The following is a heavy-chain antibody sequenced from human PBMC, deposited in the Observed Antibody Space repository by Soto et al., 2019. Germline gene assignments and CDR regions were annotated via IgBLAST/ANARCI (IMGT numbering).Heavy chain of an antibody. CDR2: ISSSSSYI. CDR3: VKATGYCSSTSCYWGIYYYYYYGMDV. J-gene: IGHJ6*02. V-gene: IGHV3-21*01. Sequence: PGGSLRLSCAASGFTFSSYSMNWVRQAPGKGLEWVSSISSSSSYIYYADSVKGRFTISRDNAKNSLYLQMNSLRAEDTAVYYCVKATGYCSSTSCYWGIYYYYYYGMDVWGQGTTVTVSS. CDR1: GFTFSSYS. D-gene: IGHD2-2*01.